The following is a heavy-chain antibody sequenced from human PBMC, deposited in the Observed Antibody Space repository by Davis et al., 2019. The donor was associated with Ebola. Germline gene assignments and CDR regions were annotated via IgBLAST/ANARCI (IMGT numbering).Heavy chain of an antibody. CDR3: TSRGLVSATDEAFDS. CDR2: IKSKISGGTI. Sequence: GGSLRLSCAASGFVFRNYVMSWVRQAPGKGLEWVGRIKSKISGGTINYAAPVKGRFTISRDDSKNTLYLQMNTLKNEDTGIYYCTSRGLVSATDEAFDSWGQGTVVTVSS. V-gene: IGHV3-15*05. CDR1: GFVFRNYV. D-gene: IGHD1-1*01. J-gene: IGHJ3*02.